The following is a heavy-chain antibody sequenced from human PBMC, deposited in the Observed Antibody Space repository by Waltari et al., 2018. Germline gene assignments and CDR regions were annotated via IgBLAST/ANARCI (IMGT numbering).Heavy chain of an antibody. CDR1: GFTFASST. CDR3: LRGGFGVVTDY. D-gene: IGHD3-3*01. V-gene: IGHV3-23*04. Sequence: EVQLVESGGGLLQPGGSLSPSCVASGFTFASSTMTWVRQVPGKGLEWVSDISGDGAYTYYAHSVRGRFTISRDNSQNTLYLQMNSLTVEDTAVYYCLRGGFGVVTDYWGQGILVTVSS. J-gene: IGHJ4*02. CDR2: ISGDGAYT.